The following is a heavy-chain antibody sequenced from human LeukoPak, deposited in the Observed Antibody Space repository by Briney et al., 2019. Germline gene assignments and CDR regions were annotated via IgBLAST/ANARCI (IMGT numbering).Heavy chain of an antibody. CDR3: AGSDWNYCNSASCYTALVL. D-gene: IGHD2-2*02. V-gene: IGHV4-31*03. Sequence: PSQTLSLTCTVSGGSISYGGYYWSWLRQHPGKGLEWIGYIYYTGNTYYNPSLKSRVTISVDTSKNQFSLTLSSVTVADTAVYYCAGSDWNYCNSASCYTALVLWGQGTLVTVSS. CDR1: GGSISYGGYY. J-gene: IGHJ4*02. CDR2: IYYTGNT.